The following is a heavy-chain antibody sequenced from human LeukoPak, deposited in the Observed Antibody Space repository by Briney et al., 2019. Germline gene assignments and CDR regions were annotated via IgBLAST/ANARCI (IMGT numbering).Heavy chain of an antibody. CDR1: GSSISSYY. D-gene: IGHD6-13*01. Sequence: KPSETLSLTCTVSGSSISSYYWSWIRQPPGKGLEYIGYIYYSGSTNYNPSLKSRVTISVDTSKNQFSLNLSSVTAADTAVYYCARGIADPYSFDSWGQGTLVTVSS. CDR2: IYYSGST. J-gene: IGHJ4*02. V-gene: IGHV4-59*01. CDR3: ARGIADPYSFDS.